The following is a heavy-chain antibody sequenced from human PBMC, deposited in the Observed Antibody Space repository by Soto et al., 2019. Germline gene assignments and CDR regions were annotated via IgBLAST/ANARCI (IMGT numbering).Heavy chain of an antibody. J-gene: IGHJ6*02. CDR2: IIPVFGAA. D-gene: IGHD2-2*01. CDR1: GGTFSSYF. Sequence: QVQLVQSGAEVKKAGSSVKVSCKTSGGTFSSYFINWVRQAPGQGLEWVGGIIPVFGAAYYAERFQGRVTITADESTTTVYMELSRLRSDDTAVYYCARETRSTSADYFYYGLAVWGQGTTVTVPS. V-gene: IGHV1-69*01. CDR3: ARETRSTSADYFYYGLAV.